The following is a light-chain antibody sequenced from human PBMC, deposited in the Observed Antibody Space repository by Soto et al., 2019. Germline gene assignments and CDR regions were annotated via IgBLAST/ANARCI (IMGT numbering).Light chain of an antibody. CDR2: KAS. J-gene: IGKJ1*01. CDR1: QTIHSW. CDR3: QQYEAFPWT. Sequence: DIQMTQSPSSLSASVGDRVTITCRASQTIHSWLAWYQVKPGKAPKLLIYKASTLKSGVPSRFSSSGSGTEFTLTISSLQPDDFATFYCQQYEAFPWTFGQGTKVEIK. V-gene: IGKV1-5*03.